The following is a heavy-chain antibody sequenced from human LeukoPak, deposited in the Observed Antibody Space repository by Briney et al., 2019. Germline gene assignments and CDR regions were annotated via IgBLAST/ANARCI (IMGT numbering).Heavy chain of an antibody. Sequence: GGFLRLSCAASEFTFSSYTMNWVRQAPGKGLEWVSSIGGVSSSVCYSDSVKGRFTISRDNAENSLYLQMNSLRVEDTAVYYCARVLGYSSSWPFDYWGQGTLVTVSS. J-gene: IGHJ4*02. CDR3: ARVLGYSSSWPFDY. D-gene: IGHD6-13*01. CDR2: IGGVSSSV. CDR1: EFTFSSYT. V-gene: IGHV3-21*01.